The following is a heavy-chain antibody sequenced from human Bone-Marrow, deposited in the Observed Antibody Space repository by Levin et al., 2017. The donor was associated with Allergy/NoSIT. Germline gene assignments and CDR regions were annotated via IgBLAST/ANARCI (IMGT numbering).Heavy chain of an antibody. CDR2: ISYDGANK. D-gene: IGHD6-19*01. CDR3: ARVSSDRGWYGGKFDN. J-gene: IGHJ4*02. V-gene: IGHV3-30-3*01. Sequence: GGSLRLSCAASGFTFSSYAMHWVRQAPGTGLEWVAVISYDGANKYYADSVKGRFTISRDNSKNTLHLQVDSLRAEDTAVYYCARVSSDRGWYGGKFDNWGQGTLVTVSS. CDR1: GFTFSSYA.